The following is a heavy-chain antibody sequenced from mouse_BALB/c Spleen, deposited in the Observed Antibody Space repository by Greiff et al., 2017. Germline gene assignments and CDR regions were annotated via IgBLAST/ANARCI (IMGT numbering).Heavy chain of an antibody. Sequence: EVQLQQSGAELVRPGALVKLSCKASGFNIKDYYMPWVKQRPEQGLEWIGWIDTENGNPVYDPKFKSKASIPADTTSNTAYLQLSRLTSEDTAVYYCARSGFITTVVDYWGQGTSVTVSS. CDR3: ARSGFITTVVDY. CDR1: GFNIKDYY. J-gene: IGHJ4*01. V-gene: IGHV14-1*02. CDR2: IDTENGNP. D-gene: IGHD1-1*01.